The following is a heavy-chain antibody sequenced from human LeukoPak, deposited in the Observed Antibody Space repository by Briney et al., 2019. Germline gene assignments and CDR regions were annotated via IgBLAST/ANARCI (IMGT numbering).Heavy chain of an antibody. CDR2: IHSTEST. CDR1: GGSISSYY. J-gene: IGHJ4*02. D-gene: IGHD4-17*01. Sequence: SETLSLTCTVSGGSISSYYWSWIRQPLGKGLEWIGYIHSTESTIYNPSLKSRVTISVDTSKNQFSLNLSSVTAADTAVYYCVRDVYGDPFDYWGQGTLVTVSS. CDR3: VRDVYGDPFDY. V-gene: IGHV4-59*01.